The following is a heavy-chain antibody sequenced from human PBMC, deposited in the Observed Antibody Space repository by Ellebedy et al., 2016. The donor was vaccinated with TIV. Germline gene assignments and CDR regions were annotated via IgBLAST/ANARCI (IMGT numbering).Heavy chain of an antibody. J-gene: IGHJ4*02. D-gene: IGHD6-13*01. V-gene: IGHV3-23*01. CDR1: GFTFSSYA. CDR2: ISDSGGNT. CDR3: ARDPPGIAASGPYK. Sequence: GESLKISCVASGFTFSSYAMCWVRQAQGKGLEWVSTISDSGGNTYFPDSVKGRFTISSDSSKNTLYLQMNSLRAEDTDVYYCARDPPGIAASGPYKWGQGTLVTVSS.